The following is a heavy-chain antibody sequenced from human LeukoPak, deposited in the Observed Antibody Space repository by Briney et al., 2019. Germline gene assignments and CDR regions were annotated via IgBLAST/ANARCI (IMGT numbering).Heavy chain of an antibody. J-gene: IGHJ3*02. CDR1: GFTFSSYS. V-gene: IGHV3-21*01. CDR3: AREGITIFGVVTGDAFDI. D-gene: IGHD3-3*01. Sequence: GGSLRLSCAASGFTFSSYSMNWVRQPPGKGLEWVSSISSSSSYIYYADSMKGRFTISREHAKHSLYLKMNSLRAEDTAVYYCAREGITIFGVVTGDAFDIWGQGTMVTVSS. CDR2: ISSSSSYI.